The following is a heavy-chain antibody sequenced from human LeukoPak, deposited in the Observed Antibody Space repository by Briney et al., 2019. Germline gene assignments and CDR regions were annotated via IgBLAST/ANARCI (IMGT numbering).Heavy chain of an antibody. CDR1: GFTFISHA. Sequence: GGSLRLSCAASGFTFISHAMSWVRQAPGKGLEWVSGISGSGGSTYYADSVKGRFTISRDNSKNTLYLQMNSLRAEDTAVYYCAKVDWSTFDYWGQGTLVTVSS. V-gene: IGHV3-23*01. CDR2: ISGSGGST. J-gene: IGHJ4*02. CDR3: AKVDWSTFDY. D-gene: IGHD3-9*01.